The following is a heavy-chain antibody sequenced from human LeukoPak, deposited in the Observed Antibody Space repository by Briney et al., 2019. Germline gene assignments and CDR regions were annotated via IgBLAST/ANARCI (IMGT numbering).Heavy chain of an antibody. CDR2: ISGSGGST. J-gene: IGHJ4*02. Sequence: GGSLRLSCAASGFTFSSYAMSWVRQAPGKGLEWVSAISGSGGSTYYADSVKGRFTISRDNSKNTLYLPMNSLRAEDTAVYYWAGDLLKLWFGELLRGAPSTTDYWGQGTLVTVSS. D-gene: IGHD3-10*01. CDR1: GFTFSSYA. V-gene: IGHV3-23*01. CDR3: AGDLLKLWFGELLRGAPSTTDY.